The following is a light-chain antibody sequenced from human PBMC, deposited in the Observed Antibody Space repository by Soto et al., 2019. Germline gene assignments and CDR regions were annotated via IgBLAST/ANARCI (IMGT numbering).Light chain of an antibody. Sequence: EIVLTQSPATLSLSPGERATLSCRASQSVSSYLAWYQQKPGQAPRLLIYDASNRATGIPARFSGSGSGTDFTLTISSLEPEDFAVYYCQQRSNWPRRTFGGGTKVEI. V-gene: IGKV3-11*01. CDR3: QQRSNWPRRT. CDR2: DAS. CDR1: QSVSSY. J-gene: IGKJ4*01.